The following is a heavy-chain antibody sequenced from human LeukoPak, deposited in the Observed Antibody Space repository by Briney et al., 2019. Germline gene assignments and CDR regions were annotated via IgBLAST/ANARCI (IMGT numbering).Heavy chain of an antibody. V-gene: IGHV4-34*01. CDR1: GGSFIGYD. CDR3: ASCLSYYYDTSGHQVRDAFDI. J-gene: IGHJ3*02. CDR2: INHSGGT. D-gene: IGHD3-22*01. Sequence: SETLSLTCAVYGGSFIGYDWTWIRQPPGKGLEWIGEINHSGGTDYNPSLKSRVTISVDTSKNQFSLKLSSVTAADTAVYYCASCLSYYYDTSGHQVRDAFDIWGQGTMVTVSS.